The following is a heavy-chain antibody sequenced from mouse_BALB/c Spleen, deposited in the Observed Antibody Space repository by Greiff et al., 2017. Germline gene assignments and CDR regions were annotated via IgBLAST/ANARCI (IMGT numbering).Heavy chain of an antibody. V-gene: IGHV1-7*01. CDR3: ARGDDYAWFAY. CDR1: GYTFTSYW. J-gene: IGHJ3*01. CDR2: INPSTGYT. Sequence: QVQLQQSGAELAKPGASVKMSCKASGYTFTSYWMHWVKQRPGQGLEWIGYINPSTGYTEYNQKFKDKATLNADKSSSTAYMQLSSLTSEDSAVYYCARGDDYAWFAYWGQGTLVTVSA. D-gene: IGHD2-4*01.